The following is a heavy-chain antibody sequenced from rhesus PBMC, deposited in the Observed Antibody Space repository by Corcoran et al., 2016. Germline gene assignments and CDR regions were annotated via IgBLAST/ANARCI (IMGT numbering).Heavy chain of an antibody. Sequence: QVQLQESGPGLVKPSETLSVTCGVSGDSFRNYWWSWIRQPPGKGLEWIGEINGNSENTHYNPSLKSRVTIFRDASKSQFSMKLSSVTAAGTAVYYGAKEARWGTAGRQNWGQGVLVTVSS. CDR1: GDSFRNYW. V-gene: IGHV4-80*01. CDR3: AKEARWGTAGRQN. D-gene: IGHD1-1*01. J-gene: IGHJ4*01. CDR2: INGNSENT.